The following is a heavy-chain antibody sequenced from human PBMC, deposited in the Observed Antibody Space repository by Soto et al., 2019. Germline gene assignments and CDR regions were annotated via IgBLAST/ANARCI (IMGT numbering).Heavy chain of an antibody. Sequence: GGSLRLSCVASGFSISNYEMNWVRQAPGKGLEWVSYISGSGSTVYYADSVKGRFTISRDNSKNTVYLQMTSLSADDTAVYYCAREISAGFGEPWLDPWGQGTLVTVSS. D-gene: IGHD3-10*01. CDR2: ISGSGSTV. J-gene: IGHJ5*02. V-gene: IGHV3-48*03. CDR3: AREISAGFGEPWLDP. CDR1: GFSISNYE.